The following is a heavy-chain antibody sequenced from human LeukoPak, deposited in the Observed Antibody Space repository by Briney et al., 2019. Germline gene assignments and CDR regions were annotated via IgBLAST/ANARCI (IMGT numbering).Heavy chain of an antibody. CDR2: ISGSTTYT. J-gene: IGHJ6*04. CDR1: GFTFSDYY. D-gene: IGHD4-17*01. CDR3: ARDPNRDYQVLAYYYYGMDV. V-gene: IGHV3-11*06. Sequence: GGSLRLSCAASGFTFSDYYMNWIRQAPGKGLEWVAYISGSTTYTKYADSVKGRFTISRDNAKNSLYLQMNSLRVQDTAVYYCARDPNRDYQVLAYYYYGMDVWGKGTTVPVSS.